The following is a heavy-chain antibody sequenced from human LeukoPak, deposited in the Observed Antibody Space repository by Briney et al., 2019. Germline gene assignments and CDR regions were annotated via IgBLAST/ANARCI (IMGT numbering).Heavy chain of an antibody. CDR1: GGSISSGDYY. CDR3: ARDSFDYGVDY. D-gene: IGHD4-17*01. CDR2: IYYSGSTYSENT. V-gene: IGHV4-31*03. Sequence: SETLSLTCTVSGGSISSGDYYWSWIRQYPGKGLEWIGYIYYSGSTYSENTYYNPSLKSRLSISLDTSKNQFSLKLSSVTAAGTAVYYCARDSFDYGVDYWGQGTLVTVSS. J-gene: IGHJ4*02.